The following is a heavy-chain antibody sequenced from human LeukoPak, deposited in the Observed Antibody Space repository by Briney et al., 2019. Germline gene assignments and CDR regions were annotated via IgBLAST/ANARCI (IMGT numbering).Heavy chain of an antibody. CDR2: IYYSGST. D-gene: IGHD4-11*01. Sequence: SETLSLTCTVSGGSISSYYWSWIRQPPGKGLELIGYIYYSGSTNYNRSLKSRVTISVDTSKNQFSLKLSSVTAADTAVYYCARDTVTTYYYYMDVWGKGTTVTVSS. J-gene: IGHJ6*03. CDR1: GGSISSYY. V-gene: IGHV4-59*01. CDR3: ARDTVTTYYYYMDV.